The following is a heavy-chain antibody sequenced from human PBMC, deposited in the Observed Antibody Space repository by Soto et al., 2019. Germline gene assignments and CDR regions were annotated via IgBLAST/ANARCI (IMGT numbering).Heavy chain of an antibody. CDR2: INHSGST. Sequence: SETLSLTCAVYGGSFSGYYWSWIRQPLGKGLEWIGEINHSGSTNYNPSLKSRVTISVDTSKNQFSLKLSSVTAADTAVCYCARGYLGYSSSSTSYYFDYWGQGTLVTVSS. J-gene: IGHJ4*02. V-gene: IGHV4-34*01. CDR3: ARGYLGYSSSSTSYYFDY. CDR1: GGSFSGYY. D-gene: IGHD6-6*01.